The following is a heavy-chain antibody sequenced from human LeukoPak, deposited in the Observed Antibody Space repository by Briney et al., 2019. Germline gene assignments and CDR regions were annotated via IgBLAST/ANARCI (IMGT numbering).Heavy chain of an antibody. CDR2: IYYSGGT. CDR3: ARVRSSGELHLDF. Sequence: PETLSLTCTVSGGSISSYYWSWIRQPPGKGLEWIGYIYYSGGTTYNPSLKSRVTISVDTSKNQCSLKLSSVTAADTAVYYCARVRSSGELHLDFWGQGTLVT. V-gene: IGHV4-59*01. D-gene: IGHD1-26*01. J-gene: IGHJ4*02. CDR1: GGSISSYY.